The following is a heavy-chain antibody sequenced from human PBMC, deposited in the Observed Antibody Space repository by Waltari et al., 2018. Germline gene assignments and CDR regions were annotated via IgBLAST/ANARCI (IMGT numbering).Heavy chain of an antibody. V-gene: IGHV1-69*04. CDR3: ASSYCSGGSCYSRPNDY. J-gene: IGHJ4*02. CDR2: IIPMVDIA. CDR1: GGTFNSYS. D-gene: IGHD2-15*01. Sequence: QVLLVQSGAEVKKPGSSVKVSCKASGGTFNSYSVSWVRQAPGQGLEWVGRIIPMVDIANYAQKFQGRVTITADKSTSTAYMELSSLRSEDTAVYYCASSYCSGGSCYSRPNDYWGQGTLVTVS.